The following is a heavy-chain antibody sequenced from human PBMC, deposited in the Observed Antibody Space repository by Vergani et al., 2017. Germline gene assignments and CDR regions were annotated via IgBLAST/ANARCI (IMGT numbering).Heavy chain of an antibody. Sequence: QLQLQESGPGLVKPSATLSLTCSVSGASIRSSNYYWGWIRQPPGKGLEWIASIYYSGSTYYNPSFKSRVTISVDTSKKQFSLKLSSVTAADTAVYFCARHSTVEWLVKLGWIDPWGQGILVTVSS. J-gene: IGHJ5*02. D-gene: IGHD6-19*01. CDR1: GASIRSSNYY. CDR2: IYYSGST. V-gene: IGHV4-39*01. CDR3: ARHSTVEWLVKLGWIDP.